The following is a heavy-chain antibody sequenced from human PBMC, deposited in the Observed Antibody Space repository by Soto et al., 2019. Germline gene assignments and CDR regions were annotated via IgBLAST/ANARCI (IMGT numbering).Heavy chain of an antibody. J-gene: IGHJ6*03. CDR2: MNPNRGNT. CDR1: GYTFTSYD. Sequence: QVQLVQSGAEVKKPGASVKVSCKASGYTFTSYDINWVRQATGQGLEWMGWMNPNRGNTGYAQKLQGRGTMTRNTSISTAYIELSSLTSEDTAVYYCARGAGKMTTVPYYCYDSMDVWGKGTTVTVSS. V-gene: IGHV1-8*01. CDR3: ARGAGKMTTVPYYCYDSMDV. D-gene: IGHD4-4*01.